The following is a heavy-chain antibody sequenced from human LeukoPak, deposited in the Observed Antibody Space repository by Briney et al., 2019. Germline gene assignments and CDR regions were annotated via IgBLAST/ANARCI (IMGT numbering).Heavy chain of an antibody. J-gene: IGHJ5*02. V-gene: IGHV4-31*03. D-gene: IGHD3-10*01. CDR1: GGSISSGGYY. CDR3: ARTMIAMVRGGGNWFDP. Sequence: SETLSLTCTVSGGSISSGGYYWSWIRRHPGKGLEWIGYIYYSGSTYYNPSLKSRVTISVDTSKNQFSLKLSSVTAADTAVYYCARTMIAMVRGGGNWFDPWGQGTLVTVSS. CDR2: IYYSGST.